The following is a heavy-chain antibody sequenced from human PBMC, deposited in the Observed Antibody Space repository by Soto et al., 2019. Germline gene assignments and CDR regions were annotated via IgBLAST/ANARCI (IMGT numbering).Heavy chain of an antibody. CDR1: GYTFTSHD. CDR2: ISPYNGNT. D-gene: IGHD5-12*01. CDR3: ARAGVATIYPGNNWFDP. J-gene: IGHJ5*02. Sequence: ASVKVSCKASGYTFTSHDISWVRQAPGQGLEWMGWISPYNGNTNYAQRLQGRVTMTADTSTSTAYLELRSLRSADTAMYYCARAGVATIYPGNNWFDPWGKGTLVTVSS. V-gene: IGHV1-18*01.